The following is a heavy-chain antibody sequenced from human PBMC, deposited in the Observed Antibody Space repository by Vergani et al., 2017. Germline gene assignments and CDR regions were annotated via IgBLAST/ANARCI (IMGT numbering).Heavy chain of an antibody. CDR3: ARDRGVVVTAPEFQH. CDR1: GYTFTSYY. CDR2: INPSGGST. J-gene: IGHJ1*01. D-gene: IGHD2-21*02. V-gene: IGHV1-46*01. Sequence: QVQLVQSGAEVKKPGASVQVSCKASGYTFTSYYMHWVRQAPGQGLEWMGIINPSGGSTSYAQKFQGRVTMTRDTSASTAYMELSSLRSEDTAVYYCARDRGVVVTAPEFQHWGQGTLVTVSS.